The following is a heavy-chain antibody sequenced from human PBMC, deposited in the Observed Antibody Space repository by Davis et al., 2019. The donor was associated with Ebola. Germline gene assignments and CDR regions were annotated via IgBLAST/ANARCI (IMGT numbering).Heavy chain of an antibody. D-gene: IGHD3-3*01. J-gene: IGHJ5*02. CDR2: INHSGST. Sequence: PSETLSLTCAVYGGSFSGYYWSWIRQPPGKGLEWIGEINHSGSTNYNPSLKSRVTISVDTSKNQFSLKLSSVTAADTAVYYCARERTIFGVPLQGFDPWGQGTLVTVSS. V-gene: IGHV4-34*09. CDR1: GGSFSGYY. CDR3: ARERTIFGVPLQGFDP.